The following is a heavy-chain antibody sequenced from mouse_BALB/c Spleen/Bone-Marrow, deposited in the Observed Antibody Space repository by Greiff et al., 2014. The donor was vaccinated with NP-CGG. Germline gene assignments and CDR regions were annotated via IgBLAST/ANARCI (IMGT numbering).Heavy chain of an antibody. V-gene: IGHV5-6*02. CDR3: ARRRDYGYFDY. Sequence: EVKLVESGGDLVKPGGSLKLSCAASGFTFSNYGMSWVRQIPDKRLEWVATISSGGTYTFYPDSVKGRFTISRDNTKNTLTLQMTSLKSEDTAMYYCARRRDYGYFDYWGQGTTLTVSS. D-gene: IGHD2-4*01. CDR2: ISSGGTYT. J-gene: IGHJ2*01. CDR1: GFTFSNYG.